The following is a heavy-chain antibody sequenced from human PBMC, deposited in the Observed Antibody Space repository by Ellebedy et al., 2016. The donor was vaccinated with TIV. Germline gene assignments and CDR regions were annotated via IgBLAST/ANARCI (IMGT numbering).Heavy chain of an antibody. CDR2: IHHSGIT. D-gene: IGHD2-21*01. Sequence: MPSETLSLTCSVFHGSIASYSWSWFRQTPGKGLEWLAEIHHSGITDYSPSLNRRVSISFDTSRNQFSLNLTSVTAADTGLYFCARGHMYCRGDNCRHPLSTAFDIWGQGTMVTVSS. J-gene: IGHJ3*02. CDR3: ARGHMYCRGDNCRHPLSTAFDI. V-gene: IGHV4-34*01. CDR1: HGSIASYS.